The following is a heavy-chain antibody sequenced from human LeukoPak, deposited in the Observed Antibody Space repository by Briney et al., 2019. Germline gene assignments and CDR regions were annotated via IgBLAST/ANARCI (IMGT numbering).Heavy chain of an antibody. CDR2: IYYTGST. J-gene: IGHJ4*02. V-gene: IGHV4-59*01. Sequence: SETLSLTCTVSGGSISSYYWSWIRQPPGKRLEWIGNIYYTGSTNYNPSLQSRVAISIDTSKNQFSLTLNSVTAADAAVYYCASAGNPHYFDFWGQGPQVTVSS. CDR3: ASAGNPHYFDF. CDR1: GGSISSYY.